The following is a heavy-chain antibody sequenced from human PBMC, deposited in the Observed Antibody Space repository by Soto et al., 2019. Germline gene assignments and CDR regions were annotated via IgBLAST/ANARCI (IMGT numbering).Heavy chain of an antibody. D-gene: IGHD3-22*01. J-gene: IGHJ2*01. CDR2: ISSSSSYI. Sequence: GGSLRLSCAASGFTFSSYSMNWVRQAPGKGLEWVSSISSSSSYIYYADSVKGRFTISRDNAKNSLYLQMNSLRAEDTAVYYCARDLYYYDSSGYPLRNWYFDLWGRGTLVTVSS. CDR1: GFTFSSYS. CDR3: ARDLYYYDSSGYPLRNWYFDL. V-gene: IGHV3-21*01.